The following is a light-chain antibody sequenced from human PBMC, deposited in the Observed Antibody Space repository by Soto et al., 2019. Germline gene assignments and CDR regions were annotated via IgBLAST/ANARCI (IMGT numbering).Light chain of an antibody. J-gene: IGKJ5*01. Sequence: EMVLPPSQGTLSLSPGEIAPLSFISSQSVRSTHLAWYKLKPGQAPRLFIYGASSRATGIPDRFSGSGSGKDFTLTISRLETEDFAVYICQQYGTSPRTFGQGTQREIK. CDR1: QSVRSTH. CDR3: QQYGTSPRT. CDR2: GAS. V-gene: IGKV3-20*01.